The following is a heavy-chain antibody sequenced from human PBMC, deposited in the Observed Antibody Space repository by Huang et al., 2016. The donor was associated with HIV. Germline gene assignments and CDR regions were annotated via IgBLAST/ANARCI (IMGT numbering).Heavy chain of an antibody. V-gene: IGHV4-30-4*08. D-gene: IGHD2-15*01. J-gene: IGHJ5*02. CDR2: IYYTGTT. CDR1: GDSIGRGGYL. CDR3: ARDRITQCNGGRCYSDWSDP. Sequence: QVQLQESGPGPVKPSQTLSLTCTVSGDSIGRGGYLWSWIRPSPGKGLEWIGSIYYTGTTSDNPSLRSRVTMSVDTSKNQFARRLTSVTAEDTAVYYCARDRITQCNGGRCYSDWSDPWGQGTLVIVSS.